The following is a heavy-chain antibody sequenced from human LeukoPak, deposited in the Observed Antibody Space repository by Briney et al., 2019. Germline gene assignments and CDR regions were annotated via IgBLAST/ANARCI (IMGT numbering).Heavy chain of an antibody. V-gene: IGHV4-59*08. CDR1: GGSVSSYY. Sequence: SETLSLTCTVSGGSVSSYYWSWIRQPPGKGLEWIGYIYYTGSTNYNPSLTGRVTISVDTSKNQFSLKLSSVIAADTAVYYCARHRYSDHPLDYWGQGTLVTVSS. CDR2: IYYTGST. J-gene: IGHJ4*02. CDR3: ARHRYSDHPLDY. D-gene: IGHD4-17*01.